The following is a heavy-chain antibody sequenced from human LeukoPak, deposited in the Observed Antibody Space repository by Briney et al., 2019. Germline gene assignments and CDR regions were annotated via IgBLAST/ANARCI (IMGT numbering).Heavy chain of an antibody. CDR2: IYYSGST. CDR3: ARDDYGDYAGNWYFDL. CDR1: GGSISSYY. D-gene: IGHD4-17*01. Sequence: SETLSLTRTVSGGSISSYYWSWIRQPPGKGLEWIGYIYYSGSTNYNPSLKSRVTISVDTSKNQFSLKLSSVTAADTAVYYCARDDYGDYAGNWYFDLWGRGTLVTVSS. J-gene: IGHJ2*01. V-gene: IGHV4-59*01.